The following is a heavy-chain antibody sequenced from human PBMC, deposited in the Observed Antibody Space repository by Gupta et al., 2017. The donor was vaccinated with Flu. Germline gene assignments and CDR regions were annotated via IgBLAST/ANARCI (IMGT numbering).Heavy chain of an antibody. J-gene: IGHJ6*02. V-gene: IGHV3-33*06. D-gene: IGHD3-3*02. CDR3: AKEHLLGVGLDV. CDR2: IWYDGIKK. CDR1: GFSFINYG. Sequence: QGQLEESGGGVVQPGRSLRLSCAASGFSFINYGMHWVRQTPGKGLEWAAVIWYDGIKKFYAESVKGRFSISRDNSKNTLYLEMNSLRVEDTAVYYCAKEHLLGVGLDVWGQGTTVTVSS.